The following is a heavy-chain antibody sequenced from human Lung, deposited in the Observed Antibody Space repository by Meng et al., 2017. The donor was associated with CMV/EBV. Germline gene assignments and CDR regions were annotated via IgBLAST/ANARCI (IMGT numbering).Heavy chain of an antibody. V-gene: IGHV3-73*01. Sequence: GGSLRLXCAASGFTFSGSAMHWVRQASGKGLEWVGSIRSKANRYATAYIESVKCRFTISKDDSRKPAHLQMSSVTTEDSAVYYCTRLSEVVDWGQGTLVTVSS. CDR2: IRSKANRYAT. CDR3: TRLSEVVD. D-gene: IGHD3-22*01. J-gene: IGHJ4*02. CDR1: GFTFSGSA.